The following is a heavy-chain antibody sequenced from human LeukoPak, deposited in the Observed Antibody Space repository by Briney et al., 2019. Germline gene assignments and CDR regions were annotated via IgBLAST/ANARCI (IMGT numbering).Heavy chain of an antibody. J-gene: IGHJ4*02. Sequence: ASVKVSCKASGYTFTSYGISWVRQAPGQGLEWMGWINPNSGGTNYAQKFRGRVTMTRDTSISTAYMELSRLRSDDTAVYYCARIFGVVLFFDYWGQGTLVTVSS. CDR1: GYTFTSYG. CDR3: ARIFGVVLFFDY. CDR2: INPNSGGT. D-gene: IGHD3-3*01. V-gene: IGHV1-2*02.